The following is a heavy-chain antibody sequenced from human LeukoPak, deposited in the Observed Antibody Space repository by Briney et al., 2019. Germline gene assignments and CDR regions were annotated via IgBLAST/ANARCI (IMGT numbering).Heavy chain of an antibody. CDR2: IYPGDSDT. CDR3: ARLLSPSIAAAGEGSYYFDY. Sequence: GESLKTSCKGSGYSFTSYWIGWVRQMPGKGLEWMGIIYPGDSDTRYSPSFQGQVTISADKSISTAYLQWSSLKASDTAMYYCARLLSPSIAAAGEGSYYFDYWGQGTLVTVSS. D-gene: IGHD6-13*01. J-gene: IGHJ4*02. CDR1: GYSFTSYW. V-gene: IGHV5-51*01.